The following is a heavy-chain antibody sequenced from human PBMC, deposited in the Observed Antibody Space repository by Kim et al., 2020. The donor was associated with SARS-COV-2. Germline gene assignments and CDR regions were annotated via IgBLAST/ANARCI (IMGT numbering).Heavy chain of an antibody. D-gene: IGHD6-13*01. CDR3: ARDYEAAAGYDAFDI. Sequence: GGSLRLSCAASGFTFSSYWMSWVRQAPGKGLEWVANIKQDGSEKYYVDSVKGRFTISRDNAKNSLYLQMNSLRAEDTAVYYCARDYEAAAGYDAFDIWGQGTMVTVSS. CDR1: GFTFSSYW. CDR2: IKQDGSEK. V-gene: IGHV3-7*03. J-gene: IGHJ3*02.